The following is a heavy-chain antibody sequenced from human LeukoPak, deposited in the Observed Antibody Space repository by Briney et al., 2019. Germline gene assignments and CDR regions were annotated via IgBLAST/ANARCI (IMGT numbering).Heavy chain of an antibody. D-gene: IGHD3-3*01. CDR1: GGSISSGDYY. J-gene: IGHJ4*02. V-gene: IGHV4-30-4*01. CDR3: ARALSSGYYQYYFDY. Sequence: SETLSLTCTVSGGSISSGDYYWSWIRQPPGKGLEWIGYIYYSGSTYYNPSLKSRVTISVDTSKNQFSLKLSSVTAADTAMYYCARALSSGYYQYYFDYWGQGTLVTVSS. CDR2: IYYSGST.